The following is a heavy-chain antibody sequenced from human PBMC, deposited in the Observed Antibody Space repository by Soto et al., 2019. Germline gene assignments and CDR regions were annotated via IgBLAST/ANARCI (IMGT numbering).Heavy chain of an antibody. CDR3: ARDLPSYGDYYYYMDV. V-gene: IGHV3-66*01. J-gene: IGHJ6*03. CDR2: IYSGGST. Sequence: GGSLRLSCAASGITVSSNYMSWVRQAPGKGLEWVSVIYSGGSTYYADSVKGRFTISRDNSKNTLYLQMNSLRAEDTAVYYCARDLPSYGDYYYYMDVWGKGTTVTVSS. D-gene: IGHD4-17*01. CDR1: GITVSSNY.